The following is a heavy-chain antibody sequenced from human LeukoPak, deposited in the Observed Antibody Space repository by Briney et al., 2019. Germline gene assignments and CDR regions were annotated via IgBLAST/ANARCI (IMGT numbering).Heavy chain of an antibody. CDR3: ARCSLFSGGYLSPRYYYYGMDV. CDR1: VFTFSSYE. CDR2: ISSSGSTI. Sequence: GGSLRLSCAASVFTFSSYEMNWVRQAPGKGLEWVSYISSSGSTIYSADYVKGRFTISRDNAKNSLYLQMNSLRAEDTAVYYCARCSLFSGGYLSPRYYYYGMDVWGQGTTVTVSS. D-gene: IGHD5-12*01. V-gene: IGHV3-48*03. J-gene: IGHJ6*02.